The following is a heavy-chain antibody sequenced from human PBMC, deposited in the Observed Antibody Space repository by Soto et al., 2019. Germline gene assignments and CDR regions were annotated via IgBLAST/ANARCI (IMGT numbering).Heavy chain of an antibody. V-gene: IGHV1-69*06. CDR2: IIPIFGPP. J-gene: IGHJ6*02. D-gene: IGHD4-17*01. CDR3: ARDLAAVKRLESFKYYRIDV. CDR1: GGTFSSNP. Sequence: QVQLMQSGAEVRKPGSSVTVSCKASGGTFSSNPISWVRQAPGQGLEWMGGIIPIFGPPHYARRFRARATLTADRSTHTAFMELTSLTSEDTATYYCARDLAAVKRLESFKYYRIDVWGQGSTVTVS.